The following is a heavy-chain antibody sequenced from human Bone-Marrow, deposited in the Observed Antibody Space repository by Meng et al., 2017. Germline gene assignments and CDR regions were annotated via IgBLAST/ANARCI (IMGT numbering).Heavy chain of an antibody. D-gene: IGHD3-22*01. CDR2: INHSGST. CDR1: GGSFSGYY. CDR3: ARLRDYYDSSGPLTYFDY. Sequence: QVQLQQWGAGLLKPSETLSLTCAVYGGSFSGYYWSWIRQPPGKGLEWIGEINHSGSTNYNPSLKSRVTISVDTSKNQFSLKLSSVTAADTAVYYCARLRDYYDSSGPLTYFDYWGQGALVTVSS. J-gene: IGHJ4*02. V-gene: IGHV4-34*01.